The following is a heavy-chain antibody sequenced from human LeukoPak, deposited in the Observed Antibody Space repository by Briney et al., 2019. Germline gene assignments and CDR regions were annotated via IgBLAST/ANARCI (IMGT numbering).Heavy chain of an antibody. Sequence: GGSLRLSCAASGFTFSNYWMHWVRQAPGEGLEWVSRIKGDGSHTIYADSVKGRSTISRDNAKNTVYLQMNSLRAEDTAVYYCTRDGDAYNFDYWGQGTLVTVSS. CDR3: TRDGDAYNFDY. J-gene: IGHJ4*02. CDR2: IKGDGSHT. V-gene: IGHV3-74*01. D-gene: IGHD5-24*01. CDR1: GFTFSNYW.